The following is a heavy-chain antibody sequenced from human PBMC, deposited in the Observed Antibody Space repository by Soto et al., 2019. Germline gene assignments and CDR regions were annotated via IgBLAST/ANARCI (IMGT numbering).Heavy chain of an antibody. J-gene: IGHJ5*02. Sequence: PSETLSLTCTVSGGSISSYHWSWIRQPPGKGLEWIGYIYYSGSTNYNPSLKSRVTISVDTSKNQFSLKLSSVTAADTAVYYCARDQDSSSWRPGWEHGWFDPWGQGTLVTVSS. CDR3: ARDQDSSSWRPGWEHGWFDP. D-gene: IGHD6-13*01. CDR1: GGSISSYH. V-gene: IGHV4-59*01. CDR2: IYYSGST.